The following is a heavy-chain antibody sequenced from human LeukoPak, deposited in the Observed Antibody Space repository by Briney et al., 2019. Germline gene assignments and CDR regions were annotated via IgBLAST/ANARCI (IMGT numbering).Heavy chain of an antibody. CDR2: TYYRSKWYN. D-gene: IGHD3-22*01. CDR3: ARDYDLSGANWFDP. J-gene: IGHJ5*02. V-gene: IGHV6-1*01. CDR1: GDSVSSNSAA. Sequence: SQTLSPTCAIPGDSVSSNSAAWNWIRQSPSRGLEWLGRTYYRSKWYNDYAVSVKSRITINPDTSKNQFSLQLNSVTPEDTAVYYCARDYDLSGANWFDPWGQGTLVTVSS.